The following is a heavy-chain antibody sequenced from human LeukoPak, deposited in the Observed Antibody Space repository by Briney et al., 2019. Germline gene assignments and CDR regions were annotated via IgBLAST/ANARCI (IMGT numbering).Heavy chain of an antibody. Sequence: PSETLSLTCAVSGASITSCYWSWVRQSAGKGLEWIGRLYTTGTTIYNPSLKSRVTMSGDSSKNQLSLTLTSVTTADTAVYYCVRDGANWEEPNDAFDTWGQGTLLTVSS. J-gene: IGHJ3*02. CDR3: VRDGANWEEPNDAFDT. D-gene: IGHD1-26*01. CDR2: LYTTGTT. V-gene: IGHV4-4*07. CDR1: GASITSCY.